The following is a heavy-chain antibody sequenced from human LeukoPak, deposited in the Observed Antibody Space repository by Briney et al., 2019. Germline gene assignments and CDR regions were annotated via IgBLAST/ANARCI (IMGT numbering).Heavy chain of an antibody. Sequence: GASVKVSCKASGYTFTSYYMHWVRQAPGQGLEWMGIINPSGGSTSYAQKFQGRVTMTRDTSTSTVYMELSSLRSEDTAVYYCARDIGPSSGYYNTSDLIFDYWGQGTLVTVSS. J-gene: IGHJ4*02. D-gene: IGHD3-22*01. CDR3: ARDIGPSSGYYNTSDLIFDY. CDR1: GYTFTSYY. CDR2: INPSGGST. V-gene: IGHV1-46*01.